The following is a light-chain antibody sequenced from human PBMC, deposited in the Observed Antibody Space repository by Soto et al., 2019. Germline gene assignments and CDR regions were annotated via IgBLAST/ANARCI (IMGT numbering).Light chain of an antibody. CDR2: SAF. J-gene: IGKJ1*01. CDR1: QGISTY. V-gene: IGKV1-16*01. CDR3: QQYYRYPWM. Sequence: DIKMTQSPSSLSSSGCDRVTITCRASQGISTYLGWYQPKPGKVSKSLIYSAFDLQSGVPSRFSASGSGTEFTLTITDMQPDDFATYYCQQYYRYPWMCGQGTKVEI.